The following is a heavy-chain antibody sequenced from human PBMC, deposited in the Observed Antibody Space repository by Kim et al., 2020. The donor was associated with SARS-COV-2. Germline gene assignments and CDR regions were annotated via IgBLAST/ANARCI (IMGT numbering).Heavy chain of an antibody. Sequence: GGSLRLSCAASGFTFNSYWMSWVRQAPGKGLQWVANIKQDGSETYYLGSVKGRFTISRDNTKRSVYLQMNSLRAEDTAVYYCARDFDYWGQGTLVTVYS. CDR3: ARDFDY. J-gene: IGHJ4*02. CDR2: IKQDGSET. V-gene: IGHV3-7*03. CDR1: GFTFNSYW.